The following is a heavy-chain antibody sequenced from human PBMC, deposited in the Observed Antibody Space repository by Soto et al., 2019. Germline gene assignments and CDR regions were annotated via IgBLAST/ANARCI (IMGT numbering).Heavy chain of an antibody. CDR3: ARETGYSSGWRQDY. CDR2: INSDGSSI. V-gene: IGHV3-74*01. D-gene: IGHD6-19*01. CDR1: GFTFNSYG. J-gene: IGHJ4*02. Sequence: GGSLRLSCAASGFTFNSYGMHWVRQAPGKGLVWVSRINSDGSSISYADSVKGRFTISRDNAKNTLYLQMNSLRVGDTAVYYCARETGYSSGWRQDYWGQGTLVTVSS.